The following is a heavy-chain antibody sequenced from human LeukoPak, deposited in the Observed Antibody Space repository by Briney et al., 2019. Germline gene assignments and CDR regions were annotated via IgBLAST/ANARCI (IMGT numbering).Heavy chain of an antibody. V-gene: IGHV5-51*01. J-gene: IGHJ3*02. D-gene: IGHD2-2*01. CDR3: ARAPDLDIVVVYDAFDI. CDR1: GYSFTSYW. Sequence: GESLKISCKGSGYSFTSYWIGWVRQMPGKGLEWMGIIYPGDSDTRYSPSFQGQVTISAEKSISTAYLQWSSLKASDTAMYYCARAPDLDIVVVYDAFDIWGQGTMVTVSS. CDR2: IYPGDSDT.